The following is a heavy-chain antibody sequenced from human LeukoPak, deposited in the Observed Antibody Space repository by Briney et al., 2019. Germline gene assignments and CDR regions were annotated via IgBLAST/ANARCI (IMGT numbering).Heavy chain of an antibody. V-gene: IGHV3-74*03. J-gene: IGHJ4*02. D-gene: IGHD1-26*01. CDR2: INSDRSIT. Sequence: GGSLRLSCAASGFTFSSYWMHWVRQAPGKGLVWVSRINSDRSITTYADSVRGRFTVSRDNAKNTLYLQMNSLRAEDTAVYYCARDPRGATYESWGQGTLVTVSS. CDR1: GFTFSSYW. CDR3: ARDPRGATYES.